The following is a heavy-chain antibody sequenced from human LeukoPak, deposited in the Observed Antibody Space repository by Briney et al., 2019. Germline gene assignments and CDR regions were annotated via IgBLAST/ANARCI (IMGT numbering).Heavy chain of an antibody. CDR2: INQDGSEK. CDR1: GFTFSNYW. D-gene: IGHD2-8*01. CDR3: ARDSNGPSY. J-gene: IGHJ4*02. Sequence: GGSLRLSCAASGFTFSNYWMSWVRQAPGKGLEWVANINQDGSEKYYVDSLKGRFTISRDNAKNSLYLQMNSLSAEDTAVFYCARDSNGPSYWGQGTLVTVSS. V-gene: IGHV3-7*01.